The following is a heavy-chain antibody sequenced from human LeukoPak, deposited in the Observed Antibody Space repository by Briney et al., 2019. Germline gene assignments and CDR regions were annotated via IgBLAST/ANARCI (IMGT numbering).Heavy chain of an antibody. V-gene: IGHV1-2*02. CDR2: MNPNYGGT. Sequence: ASVKVSCKASGYTFTGYYMHWVRQAPGQGLEWMGWMNPNYGGTNDAQQFQGRVTMTRDASISTAYMELSRLRSDDTAVYYCASLGYCSRTSCSRTFDYGGQGTLVTV. D-gene: IGHD2-2*01. CDR3: ASLGYCSRTSCSRTFDY. CDR1: GYTFTGYY. J-gene: IGHJ4*02.